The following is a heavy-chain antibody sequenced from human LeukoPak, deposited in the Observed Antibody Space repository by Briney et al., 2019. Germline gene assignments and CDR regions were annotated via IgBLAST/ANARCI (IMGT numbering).Heavy chain of an antibody. CDR2: MNPNIGDT. V-gene: IGHV1-8*01. CDR1: GYTFTSYE. Sequence: ASVKVSCKASGYTFTSYEISWVRQATGQGLEWMGWMNPNIGDTDYAQKFQGRVTMTRNNSISTAYMELNSLRSEDTAVYYCARGYSSTSYYYYHIDVWGKGTTVTVSS. J-gene: IGHJ6*03. D-gene: IGHD6-6*01. CDR3: ARGYSSTSYYYYHIDV.